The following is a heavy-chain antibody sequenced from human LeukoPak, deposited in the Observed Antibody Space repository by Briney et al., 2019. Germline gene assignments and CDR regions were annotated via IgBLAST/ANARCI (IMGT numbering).Heavy chain of an antibody. V-gene: IGHV4-61*01. D-gene: IGHD2-15*01. CDR2: IYYSGST. CDR1: GGSFTSVSNY. J-gene: IGHJ5*02. Sequence: SETLSLTCTVSGGSFTSVSNYWRWIRQPPGKGLEWIGYIYYSGSTNYNPSLESRVTISVDTSKNQFSLKMRSVTAADTAVYYCTREALGFCSGGSCVHWFDPWGQGTLVTVSS. CDR3: TREALGFCSGGSCVHWFDP.